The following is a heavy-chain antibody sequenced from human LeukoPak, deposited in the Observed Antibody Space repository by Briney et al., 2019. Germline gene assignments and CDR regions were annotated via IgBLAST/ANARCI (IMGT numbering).Heavy chain of an antibody. V-gene: IGHV4-34*01. Sequence: SETLSLTCAVYGGSFSGYYWSGIRQPPGKGLEWIGEINHSGSTNYNPSLKSRVTISVDTSKNQFSLKLSSVTAADTAVYYCARGRPAYRFIHPMDYWGQGTLVTVSS. D-gene: IGHD2-21*01. CDR3: ARGRPAYRFIHPMDY. CDR1: GGSFSGYY. CDR2: INHSGST. J-gene: IGHJ4*02.